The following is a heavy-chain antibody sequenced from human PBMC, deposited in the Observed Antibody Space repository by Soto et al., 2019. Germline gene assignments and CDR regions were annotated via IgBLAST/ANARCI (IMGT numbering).Heavy chain of an antibody. CDR1: VCTFSSYA. D-gene: IGHD6-19*01. Sequence: GASVKVSCKASVCTFSSYAISWVRQAPGQGLEWMGGIIPIFGTANYAQKFQGRVTITADESTSTAYMELSSLRSEDTAVYYCASGYSSGWYIQGYWGQGTLVTVSS. CDR2: IIPIFGTA. CDR3: ASGYSSGWYIQGY. J-gene: IGHJ4*02. V-gene: IGHV1-69*13.